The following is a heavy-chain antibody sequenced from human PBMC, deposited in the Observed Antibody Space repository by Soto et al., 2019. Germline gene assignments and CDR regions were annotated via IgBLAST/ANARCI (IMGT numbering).Heavy chain of an antibody. CDR1: VYTFTSYD. J-gene: IGHJ5*02. D-gene: IGHD6-19*01. CDR2: MNPNSGNT. CDR3: ARDRSVGLAVAGRFDP. V-gene: IGHV1-8*01. Sequence: QVQLVQSGAEVKKPGASVKVSCKASVYTFTSYDINWVRQATGQGLEWMGWMNPNSGNTGYAQKFQGRVTMTRNTSISTAYMELSSLRSADTAVYYCARDRSVGLAVAGRFDPWGQGSLVTVSS.